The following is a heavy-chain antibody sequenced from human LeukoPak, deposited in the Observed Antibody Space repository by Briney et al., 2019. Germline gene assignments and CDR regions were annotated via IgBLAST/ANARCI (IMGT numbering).Heavy chain of an antibody. CDR2: IYPSGSS. J-gene: IGHJ4*02. D-gene: IGHD1-26*01. V-gene: IGHV4-4*08. CDR3: AIVGIDSGSFADFDY. CDR1: GASVNNYY. Sequence: SETLSLTCNVSGASVNNYYWSWIRQSPGQGLEWIGYIYPSGSSDHSPSLKSRDAIFADTSKNQISLKLSSVTAADTAVYFCAIVGIDSGSFADFDYWGQGTLVTVSS.